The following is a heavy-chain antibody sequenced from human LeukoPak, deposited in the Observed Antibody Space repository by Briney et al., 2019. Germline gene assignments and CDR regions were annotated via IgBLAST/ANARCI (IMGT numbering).Heavy chain of an antibody. J-gene: IGHJ4*02. CDR2: ITGRGGST. V-gene: IGHV3-23*01. CDR3: AKAKEPYYGNGAIDH. Sequence: GGSLRLSCAASGFTFSSYAMSWVRQAPGQGLEWVSCITGRGGSTFYADSVKGRFTISRDNSKNTVYMQMNSLRAEDTAIYYCAKAKEPYYGNGAIDHWGQGTLVTVSS. D-gene: IGHD3-10*01. CDR1: GFTFSSYA.